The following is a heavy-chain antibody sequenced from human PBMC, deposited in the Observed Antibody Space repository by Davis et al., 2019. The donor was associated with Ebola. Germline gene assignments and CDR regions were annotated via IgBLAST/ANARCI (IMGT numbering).Heavy chain of an antibody. CDR2: ISGFNTNT. CDR3: ARAPNYDVLTGTSSYYFDY. CDR1: RYTFTSYG. Sequence: ASVKVSCKSSRYTFTSYGLVRVRQAPGLGLEWMGWISGFNTNTNFAQKFQGRVTVSKDTSTNTAYMDLRSLTSDDTAIYYCARAPNYDVLTGTSSYYFDYWGQGTLVTVSS. J-gene: IGHJ4*02. V-gene: IGHV1-18*04. D-gene: IGHD3-9*01.